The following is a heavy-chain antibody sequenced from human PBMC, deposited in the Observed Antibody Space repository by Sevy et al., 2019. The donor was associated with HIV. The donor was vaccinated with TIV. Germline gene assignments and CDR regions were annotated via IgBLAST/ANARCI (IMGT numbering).Heavy chain of an antibody. V-gene: IGHV3-49*04. CDR1: GFTFGDYA. J-gene: IGHJ4*01. D-gene: IGHD2-21*02. CDR2: IRSKTYGETT. Sequence: GGSLRLSCATSGFTFGDYAMSWVRQAPGKGLEWVGSIRSKTYGETTTYAAFVSGRFTISRDDSKGVVYLQMNSLRIEDTAIYYCTRVFVVVTAIDYWGHGILVTVSS. CDR3: TRVFVVVTAIDY.